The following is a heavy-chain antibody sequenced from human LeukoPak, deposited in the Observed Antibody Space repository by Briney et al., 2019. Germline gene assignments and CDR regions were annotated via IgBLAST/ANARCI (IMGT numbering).Heavy chain of an antibody. Sequence: GRSLRLSCAASGFTFSHYAMHWVRQAPGKGLEWVTVVSYDGRNKYYADSVKGRFTISRDNSKNTLYLQMNSLRAEDTAVYYCARARPSRGLYYFDYWGQGTLVTVSS. CDR2: VSYDGRNK. V-gene: IGHV3-30-3*01. J-gene: IGHJ4*02. CDR3: ARARPSRGLYYFDY. CDR1: GFTFSHYA. D-gene: IGHD3-16*01.